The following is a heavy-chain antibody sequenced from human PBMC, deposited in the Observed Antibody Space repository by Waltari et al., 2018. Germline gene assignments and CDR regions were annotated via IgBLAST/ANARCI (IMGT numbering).Heavy chain of an antibody. Sequence: EVQLLESGGGLVQTGGSLRLSCAASGFTFSSYALSWVRQAPGKGLEWVSAISGSGGSTYYADSVKGRFTISRDNSKNTLYLQMNSLRAEDTAVYYCAKDRGGRNWFDPWGQGTLVTVSS. CDR3: AKDRGGRNWFDP. J-gene: IGHJ5*02. D-gene: IGHD3-10*01. CDR2: ISGSGGST. V-gene: IGHV3-23*01. CDR1: GFTFSSYA.